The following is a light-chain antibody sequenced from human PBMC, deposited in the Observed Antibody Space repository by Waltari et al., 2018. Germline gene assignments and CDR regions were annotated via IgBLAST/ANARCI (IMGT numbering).Light chain of an antibody. J-gene: IGKJ4*01. V-gene: IGKV1-5*01. CDR3: QQYYSYFT. CDR1: QSIGSL. CDR2: DAS. Sequence: DIQMTQSPSTLSASVGDRVTITCRASQSIGSLLAWYQQKPGTAPKLLIFDASSLERGVPSRFSGSGSGTEFTLTINSLQPDDFATYSCQQYYSYFTFGGGAKVEIK.